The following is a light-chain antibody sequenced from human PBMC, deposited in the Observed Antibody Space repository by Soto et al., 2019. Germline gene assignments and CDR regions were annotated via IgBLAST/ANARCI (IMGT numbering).Light chain of an antibody. CDR1: NSNIGRNF. CDR3: GSWHDSLSGLHWL. Sequence: QSVLTQPPSASGTPGQRVTISCSGSNSNIGRNFVYWYQQFPGAAPKLLIYSDNQRHSGVPDRFSGSKSGTSASLAISGLRSEDEATYYCGSWHDSLSGLHWLFGGGTKLTVL. V-gene: IGLV1-47*02. J-gene: IGLJ3*02. CDR2: SDN.